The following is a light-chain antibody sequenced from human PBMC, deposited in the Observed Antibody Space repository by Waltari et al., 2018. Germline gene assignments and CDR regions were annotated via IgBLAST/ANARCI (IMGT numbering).Light chain of an antibody. CDR2: GAS. CDR1: QSVYSSS. J-gene: IGKJ1*01. Sequence: DIVLTQSPGTLSLSPGERATLSCRASQSVYSSSLAWDQQKPGQPPRLLMYGASTRATGIPDRFSGSSGSGTDFTLTISRLEPEDFAVYYCQHYGGSSSFGQGTKVEIK. V-gene: IGKV3-20*01. CDR3: QHYGGSSS.